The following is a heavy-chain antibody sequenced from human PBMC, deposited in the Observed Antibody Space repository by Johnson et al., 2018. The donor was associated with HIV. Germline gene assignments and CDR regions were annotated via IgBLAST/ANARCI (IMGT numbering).Heavy chain of an antibody. D-gene: IGHD1-26*01. CDR1: NFTFKDYY. J-gene: IGHJ3*02. CDR3: ARSIVGAIVDAFDM. Sequence: QVQLVESGGDLIKPGGSLRLSCAASNFTFKDYYMNWIRQAPGKGLEWISYISGSGFDTFYADSVKGRFTISRDNAKKSLYLQMSSLKAEDTAVYYCARSIVGAIVDAFDMWGQATMVTVSS. V-gene: IGHV3-11*04. CDR2: ISGSGFDT.